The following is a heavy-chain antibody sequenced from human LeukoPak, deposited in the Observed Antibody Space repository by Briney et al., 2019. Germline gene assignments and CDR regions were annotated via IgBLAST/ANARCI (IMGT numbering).Heavy chain of an antibody. V-gene: IGHV1-18*01. CDR3: ARDRSTVRGVINY. CDR1: GYTFTSYG. Sequence: ASVKVSCKASGYTFTSYGISWVRQAPGQGLEWMGCISAYNGNKNYAQKLEGRVTMTTDTSTSTAYMELRSLRSDDTAAYYCARDRSTVRGVINYWGQGTLVTVSS. J-gene: IGHJ4*02. CDR2: ISAYNGNK. D-gene: IGHD3-10*01.